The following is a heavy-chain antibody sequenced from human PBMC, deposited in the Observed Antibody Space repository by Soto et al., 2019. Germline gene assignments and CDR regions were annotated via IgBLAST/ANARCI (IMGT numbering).Heavy chain of an antibody. D-gene: IGHD6-19*01. J-gene: IGHJ4*02. CDR1: GFTFSSDA. CDR2: ISSTSSYT. Sequence: GGSLRLSCAASGFTFSSDAMNWVRQTQEKGLEWVSSISSTSSYTHYSDSVKGRFTISRDNANNSLFLQMNSLRAEDTATYYCARDLALAGNYLGQGVLVTVSS. V-gene: IGHV3-21*01. CDR3: ARDLALAGNY.